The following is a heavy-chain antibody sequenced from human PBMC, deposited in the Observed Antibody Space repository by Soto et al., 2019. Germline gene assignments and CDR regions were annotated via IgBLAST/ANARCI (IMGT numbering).Heavy chain of an antibody. D-gene: IGHD2-2*01. CDR3: ARVVRSPAAINWFDP. V-gene: IGHV4-61*01. Sequence: PSETLSLTCTVSGGSVSSGSYYWSWIRQPPGKGLEWIGYIYYSGSTNYNPSLKSRVTISVDTSKNQFSLKLSSVTAADTAVYYCARVVRSPAAINWFDPWGQGTLVTVSS. CDR1: GGSVSSGSYY. J-gene: IGHJ5*02. CDR2: IYYSGST.